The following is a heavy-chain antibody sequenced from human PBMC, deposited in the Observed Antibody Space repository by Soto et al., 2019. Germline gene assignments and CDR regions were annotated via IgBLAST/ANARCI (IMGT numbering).Heavy chain of an antibody. CDR3: ARYFDQYYFDY. CDR1: GGSISSGDYY. D-gene: IGHD3-9*01. CDR2: IYYSGST. J-gene: IGHJ4*02. V-gene: IGHV4-30-4*01. Sequence: PSETLSLTCTVSGGSISSGDYYWSWIRQPPGKGLEWIGYIYYSGSTYYNPSLKSRVTISVDTSKNQFSLKLSSVTAADTAVYYCARYFDQYYFDYWGQGTLVTVSS.